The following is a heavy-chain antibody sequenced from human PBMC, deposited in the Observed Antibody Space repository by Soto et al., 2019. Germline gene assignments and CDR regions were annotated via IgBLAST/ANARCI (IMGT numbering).Heavy chain of an antibody. V-gene: IGHV4-30-2*01. Sequence: QLRLQESGSGRVKPSQTLSLTCAVSGGSISSGNDSWSWIRQPPGKGREWIGYIFHSGSPYYHPSLKSRVTISVDRSKNQFSLRLSSVTAAATAVYYCARDLHDYGDWYFDLWGRGTLVTVSS. D-gene: IGHD4-17*01. CDR3: ARDLHDYGDWYFDL. CDR2: IFHSGSP. J-gene: IGHJ2*01. CDR1: GGSISSGNDS.